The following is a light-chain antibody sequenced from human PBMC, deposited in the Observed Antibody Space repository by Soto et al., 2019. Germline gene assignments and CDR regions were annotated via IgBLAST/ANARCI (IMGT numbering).Light chain of an antibody. CDR2: DAS. V-gene: IGKV3-11*01. CDR1: QSVSSY. J-gene: IGKJ4*02. Sequence: EIVLTQSPATLSLSPGERATLSCRASQSVSSYLAWYQQKPGQAPRLLIYDASNRATGIPARFSGSGSGTDFTLTISSLESEDFAVYYCQQYSNWPPTFGGGTKVEIK. CDR3: QQYSNWPPT.